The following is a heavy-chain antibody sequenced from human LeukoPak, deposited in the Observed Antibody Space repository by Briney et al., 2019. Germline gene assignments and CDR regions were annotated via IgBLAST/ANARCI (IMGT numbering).Heavy chain of an antibody. CDR3: AREPDYGGKIYYYFMDV. CDR1: GGSFSGYY. Sequence: PSETLSLTCAVYGGSFSGYYWSWIRQPAGKGLEWIGRIYTSGSTNYNPSLKSRVTMSVDTSKNQFSLKLSSVTAADTAVYYCAREPDYGGKIYYYFMDVWGKGTTVTVSS. V-gene: IGHV4-4*07. D-gene: IGHD4-23*01. J-gene: IGHJ6*03. CDR2: IYTSGST.